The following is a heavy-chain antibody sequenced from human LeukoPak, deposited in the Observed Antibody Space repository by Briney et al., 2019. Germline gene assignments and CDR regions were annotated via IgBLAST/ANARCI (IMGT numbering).Heavy chain of an antibody. CDR1: GDSIRNFY. D-gene: IGHD6-19*01. J-gene: IGHJ4*02. CDR3: ARWYSSGWAFDY. V-gene: IGHV4-59*08. CDR2: IYQSGNT. Sequence: SETLSLTCTVSGDSIRNFYWNWIRQSPGKGLEWIGYIYQSGNTNYNPSLKSRVTISVDTSKNQFSLKLSSVTAADTAVYYCARWYSSGWAFDYWGQGTLVTVSS.